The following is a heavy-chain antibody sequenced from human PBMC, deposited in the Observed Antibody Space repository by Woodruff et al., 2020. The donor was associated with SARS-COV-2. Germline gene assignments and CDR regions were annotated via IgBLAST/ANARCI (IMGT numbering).Heavy chain of an antibody. V-gene: IGHV5-51*01. CDR3: ARHTFGDYGLDY. J-gene: IGHJ4*02. D-gene: IGHD4-17*01. Sequence: ILYEDESDIIYSPSFQGLVTMSADTSTTTAHLQWSSLKASDTAIYYCARHTFGDYGLDYWGQGTLVTVSS. CDR2: LYEDESDI.